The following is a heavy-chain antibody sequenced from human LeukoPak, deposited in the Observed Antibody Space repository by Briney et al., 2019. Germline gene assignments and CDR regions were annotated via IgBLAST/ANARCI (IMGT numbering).Heavy chain of an antibody. V-gene: IGHV4-30-2*01. Sequence: PLETLSLTCTVSGGSISSGGYYWSWIRQPPGKGLEWIGYIYHSGSTYYNPSLKSRVTISVDRSKNQFSLKLSSVTAADTAVYYCARAPYYDFWSGSDYWGQGTLVTVSS. CDR2: IYHSGST. CDR1: GGSISSGGYY. CDR3: ARAPYYDFWSGSDY. J-gene: IGHJ4*02. D-gene: IGHD3-3*01.